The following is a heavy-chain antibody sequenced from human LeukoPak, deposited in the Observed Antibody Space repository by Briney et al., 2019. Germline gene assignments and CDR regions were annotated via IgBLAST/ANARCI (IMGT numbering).Heavy chain of an antibody. CDR2: IYHSGST. J-gene: IGHJ6*02. D-gene: IGHD6-13*01. Sequence: SGTLSLTCAVSGGSISSSNWWSWVRQPPGKGLEWIGEIYHSGSTNYNPSLKSRVTISVDKSKNQFSLKLSSVTAADTAVYYCARDSSSWEYYYYYGMDVWGQGTTVTVSS. V-gene: IGHV4-4*02. CDR1: GGSISSSNW. CDR3: ARDSSSWEYYYYYGMDV.